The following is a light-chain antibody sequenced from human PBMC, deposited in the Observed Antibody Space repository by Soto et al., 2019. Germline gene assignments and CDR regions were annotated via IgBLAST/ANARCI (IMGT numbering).Light chain of an antibody. CDR3: QGWDVSSGHPGVV. V-gene: IGLV3-21*04. CDR1: NIGSKS. CDR2: YNS. Sequence: SYELTQPPSLSLAPGKTATITCGGDNIGSKSVHWYQHRPGQAPVLAISYNSDRPAGIPERFSGANSGDTATLTISRVEAGDEADYDCQGWDVSSGHPGVVFGGGTKVTVL. J-gene: IGLJ2*01.